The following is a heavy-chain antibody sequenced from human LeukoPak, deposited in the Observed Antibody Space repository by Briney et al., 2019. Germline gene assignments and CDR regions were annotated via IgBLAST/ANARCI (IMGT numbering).Heavy chain of an antibody. D-gene: IGHD4-11*01. CDR3: ARESHSNHSYYYYGMDV. Sequence: PGGSLRLSCAASGFTFSTYAMHWVRQAPDKGLEWVAVTWYDESHKYYADSVKGRFTISRDNSKNTLYLQMNSLRAEDTAVYYCARESHSNHSYYYYGMDVWGQGTTVTVSS. CDR2: TWYDESHK. V-gene: IGHV3-33*01. CDR1: GFTFSTYA. J-gene: IGHJ6*02.